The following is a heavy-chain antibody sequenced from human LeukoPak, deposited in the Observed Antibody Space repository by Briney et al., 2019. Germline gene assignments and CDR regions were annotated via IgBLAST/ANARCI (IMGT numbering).Heavy chain of an antibody. Sequence: GESLKISCAASGFTFDDYAMYWVRQAPGKGLEWVSFISWDGGTTYYADSVKGRFTISRDNSKNSLYLQMNSLRAEDTALYYCATSSGYCSGGSCPDYWGQGTLVTVSS. J-gene: IGHJ4*02. CDR2: ISWDGGTT. CDR1: GFTFDDYA. CDR3: ATSSGYCSGGSCPDY. V-gene: IGHV3-43D*04. D-gene: IGHD2-15*01.